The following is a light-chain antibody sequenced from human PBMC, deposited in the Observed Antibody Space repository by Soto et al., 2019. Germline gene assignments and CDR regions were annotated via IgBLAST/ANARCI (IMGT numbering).Light chain of an antibody. CDR3: QQYDNWPPIT. CDR1: QSVSSN. J-gene: IGKJ5*01. Sequence: EIVLTQSPATLSLSPGERATLSCRASQSVSSNLAWYQQKPGQAPRLLIYGASTRATDIPVRFSGSGSGTDFTLTISSLQSEDSAIYYCQQYDNWPPITFGQGTRLEIK. CDR2: GAS. V-gene: IGKV3-15*01.